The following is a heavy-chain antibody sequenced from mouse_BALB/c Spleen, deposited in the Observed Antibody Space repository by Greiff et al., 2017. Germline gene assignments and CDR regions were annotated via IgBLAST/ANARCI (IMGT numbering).Heavy chain of an antibody. Sequence: EVQLVESGGGLVKPGGSLKLSCAASGFAFSSYDMSWVRQTPEKRLEWVAYISSGGGSTYYPDTVKGRFTISRDNAKNTLYLQMSSLKSEDTAMYYCARRALLRGAMDYWGQGTSVTVSS. D-gene: IGHD1-1*01. CDR1: GFAFSSYD. V-gene: IGHV5-12-1*01. J-gene: IGHJ4*01. CDR2: ISSGGGST. CDR3: ARRALLRGAMDY.